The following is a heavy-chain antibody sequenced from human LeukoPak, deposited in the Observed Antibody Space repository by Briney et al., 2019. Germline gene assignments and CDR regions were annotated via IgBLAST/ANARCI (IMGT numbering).Heavy chain of an antibody. CDR3: ARDDTVVVPAANYYYYGMDV. V-gene: IGHV3-21*01. D-gene: IGHD2-2*01. CDR2: ISSSSSYI. CDR1: GFTFSSYS. Sequence: GGSLRLSCAASGFTFSSYSMNWVRQAPGKGLEWVSSISSSSSYIYYADSVKGRFTISRDNAENSLYLQMNSLRAEDTAVYYCARDDTVVVPAANYYYYGMDVWGQGTTVTVSS. J-gene: IGHJ6*02.